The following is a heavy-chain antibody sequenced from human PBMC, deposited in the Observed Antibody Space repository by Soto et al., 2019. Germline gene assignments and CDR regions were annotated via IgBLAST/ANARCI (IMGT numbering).Heavy chain of an antibody. CDR3: AKDRDQTYPPLDY. J-gene: IGHJ4*02. Sequence: GGSLRLSCAASGFTFSSYGMHWVRQAPGKGLEWVAVISYDGSNKYYADSVKGRFTISRDNSKNTLYLQMNSLRAEDTAVYYCAKDRDQTYPPLDYWGQGTLVTVSS. CDR2: ISYDGSNK. V-gene: IGHV3-30*18. D-gene: IGHD3-16*01. CDR1: GFTFSSYG.